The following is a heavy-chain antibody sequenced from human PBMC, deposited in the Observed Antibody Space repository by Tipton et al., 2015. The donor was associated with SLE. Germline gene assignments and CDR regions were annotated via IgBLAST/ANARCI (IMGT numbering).Heavy chain of an antibody. CDR1: GFTFSSYG. V-gene: IGHV3-7*01. Sequence: SLRLSCAASGFTFSSYGMRWVRQAPGKGLEWVANIKQDGSEKYYVDSVKGRFTISRDNAKNSLYLQMNSLRAEDTAVYYCASPPYYVSGSYLPYWYFGLCGRGTLIAGSS. J-gene: IGHJ2*01. CDR3: ASPPYYVSGSYLPYWYFGL. CDR2: IKQDGSEK. D-gene: IGHD3-10*01.